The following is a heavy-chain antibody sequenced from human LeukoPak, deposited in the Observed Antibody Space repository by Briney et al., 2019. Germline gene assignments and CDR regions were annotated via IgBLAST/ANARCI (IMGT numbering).Heavy chain of an antibody. D-gene: IGHD2-15*01. CDR2: INPNSGGT. Sequence: VASVKVSCKASGYTFTGYYMHWVRQAPGQGLEWMGWINPNSGGTNYAQKFQGRVTMTRDTSISTAYMELSRLRSDDTAVYYCARDPYCSGGSCPLNWFDPWGQGTLVIVSS. V-gene: IGHV1-2*02. J-gene: IGHJ5*02. CDR3: ARDPYCSGGSCPLNWFDP. CDR1: GYTFTGYY.